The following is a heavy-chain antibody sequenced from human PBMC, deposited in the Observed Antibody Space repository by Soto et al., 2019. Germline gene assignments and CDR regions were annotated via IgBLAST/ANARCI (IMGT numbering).Heavy chain of an antibody. D-gene: IGHD5-12*01. CDR3: AKHLTGVSTTFDY. Sequence: QVQLQESGPGLVKPSETLSLTCTVSGGSISSYYWSWIRQPPGKGLEWISYFYYSGNTNYNPSLKSRVTISVDTSKNQVSLKLISVSAADTAVYYCAKHLTGVSTTFDYWGQGALVTGSS. V-gene: IGHV4-59*08. J-gene: IGHJ4*02. CDR2: FYYSGNT. CDR1: GGSISSYY.